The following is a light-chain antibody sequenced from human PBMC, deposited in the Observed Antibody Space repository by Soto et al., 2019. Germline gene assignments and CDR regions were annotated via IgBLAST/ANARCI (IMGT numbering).Light chain of an antibody. Sequence: EIVLTQSPATLSSFPGDRVTLSCRASQYINTRLAWYQHRPGQSPRLLIYQTSLRAAGIPARFSASGSGTDFTLTISDVQPEDFALYYCHQRQSWPRTFGQGTKMEI. J-gene: IGKJ1*01. CDR3: HQRQSWPRT. CDR1: QYINTR. CDR2: QTS. V-gene: IGKV3-11*01.